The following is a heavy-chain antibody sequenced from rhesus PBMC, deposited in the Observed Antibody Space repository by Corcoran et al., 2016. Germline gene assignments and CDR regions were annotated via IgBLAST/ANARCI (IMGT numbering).Heavy chain of an antibody. V-gene: IGHV2-1*01. D-gene: IGHD5-24*01. J-gene: IGHJ4*01. CDR3: ARSRVYSGTSNYFDY. CDR2: IYWDNDR. Sequence: QVTLKESGPALVRPTQTLTLTCTFSGFSLSASGTGVGWIRQSSRKTLEWLAHIYWDNDRRHNPTLKSRRTISKDTSKNQVFLTMTNMDPGDTGTYFCARSRVYSGTSNYFDYWGQGVLLTVSS. CDR1: GFSLSASGTG.